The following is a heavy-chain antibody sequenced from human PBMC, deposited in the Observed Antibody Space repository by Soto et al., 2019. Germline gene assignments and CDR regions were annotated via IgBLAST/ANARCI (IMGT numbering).Heavy chain of an antibody. CDR2: ISKSDYT. CDR1: GFAFNNYG. D-gene: IGHD2-2*01. J-gene: IGHJ4*02. CDR3: EREDSIIIPAVSDF. V-gene: IGHV3-21*01. Sequence: PGVSLRLSCTVSGFAFNNYGINWVRQAPGKGLEWVSSISKSDYTYYSDSVKGRFAISRDNAKSSVSLQMNTLRVEDTAVYYCEREDSIIIPAVSDFWGQGTMVTVSS.